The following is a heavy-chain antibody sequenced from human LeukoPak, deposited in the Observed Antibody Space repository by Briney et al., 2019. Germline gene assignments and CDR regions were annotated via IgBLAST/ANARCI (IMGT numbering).Heavy chain of an antibody. CDR2: IRYDGSNK. CDR1: GFTFSSYG. J-gene: IGHJ4*02. D-gene: IGHD1-14*01. CDR3: AKDPQSTRAYRTRYYFDY. Sequence: PGGSLRLSCAASGFTFSSYGMHWVRQAPGKGLEWVAFIRYDGSNKYYADSVKGRFTISRDNSKNTLYLQMNSLRAEDTAVYYCAKDPQSTRAYRTRYYFDYWGQGTLVTVSS. V-gene: IGHV3-30*02.